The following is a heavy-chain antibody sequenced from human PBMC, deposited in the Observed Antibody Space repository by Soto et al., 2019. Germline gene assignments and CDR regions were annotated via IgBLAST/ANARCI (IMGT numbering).Heavy chain of an antibody. V-gene: IGHV1-18*04. CDR2: ISAYNGNT. D-gene: IGHD6-13*01. J-gene: IGHJ5*02. Sequence: ASVKVSCKASGYTFTSYGINWVRQAPGQGLEWMGWISAYNGNTNYAQKLQGRVTMTTDTSTSTAYMELRSLRSDDTAVYYCARVLEQQLVLGWFDPWGQGTLVTVSS. CDR1: GYTFTSYG. CDR3: ARVLEQQLVLGWFDP.